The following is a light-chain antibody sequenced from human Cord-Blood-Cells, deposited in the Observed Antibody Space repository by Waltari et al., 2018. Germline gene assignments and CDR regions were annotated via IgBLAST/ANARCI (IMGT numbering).Light chain of an antibody. CDR2: DVS. CDR3: SSYTSSSTWV. Sequence: QSALTQPASVSGSPGQSITIPCTGTSSDVGGYKYVSCYQQHPGKAPTLMIYDVSKRPSGVSNRCSDSKSGDTASLTISGLQAEDEADYYCSSYTSSSTWVFGGGTKLTVL. J-gene: IGLJ2*01. V-gene: IGLV2-14*01. CDR1: SSDVGGYKY.